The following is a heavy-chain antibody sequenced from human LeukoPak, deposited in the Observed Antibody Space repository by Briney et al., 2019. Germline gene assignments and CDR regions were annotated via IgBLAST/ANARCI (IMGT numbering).Heavy chain of an antibody. V-gene: IGHV1-2*04. CDR2: INPNSGGT. J-gene: IGHJ4*02. D-gene: IGHD3-10*01. CDR1: GYTFTGYY. Sequence: ASVKVSCKASGYTFTGYYMHWVRQAPGQGLEWMGWINPNSGGTNYAQKFQGWVTMTRDTSISTAYMELSRLRSDDTAVYYCARAPLWFGEALFDYWGQGTLVTVSS. CDR3: ARAPLWFGEALFDY.